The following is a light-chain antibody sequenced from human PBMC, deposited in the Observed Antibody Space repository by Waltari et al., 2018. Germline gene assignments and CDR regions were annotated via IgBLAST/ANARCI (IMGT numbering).Light chain of an antibody. CDR2: SAS. CDR1: QTVGSN. J-gene: IGKJ2*01. V-gene: IGKV3-15*01. Sequence: EIVMTQSPATLSVSPGERATLSCRASQTVGSNLAWYQQNPGQAPRFLIYSASTRATGIPARFSGSGSGTEFTLTISSLQSEDFAVYYCQQYNNWPPYTFGQGTKLEMK. CDR3: QQYNNWPPYT.